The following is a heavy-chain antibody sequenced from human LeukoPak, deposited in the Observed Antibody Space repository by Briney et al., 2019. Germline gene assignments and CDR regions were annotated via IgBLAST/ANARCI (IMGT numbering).Heavy chain of an antibody. V-gene: IGHV1-2*06. CDR2: MNPNSGGT. Sequence: ASVKVSCKASGYTFTGYYMHWVRQAPGQGLEWMGRMNPNSGGTNYAQQFQGRVSMTSDTSTRTAYMELTRLRSDDTAVYYCARDRTVRGITNEGINWFDPWGQGTLVTVSS. CDR3: ARDRTVRGITNEGINWFDP. D-gene: IGHD3-10*01. CDR1: GYTFTGYY. J-gene: IGHJ5*01.